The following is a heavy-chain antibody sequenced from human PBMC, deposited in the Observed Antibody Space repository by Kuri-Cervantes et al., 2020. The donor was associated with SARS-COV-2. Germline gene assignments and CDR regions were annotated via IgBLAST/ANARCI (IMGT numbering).Heavy chain of an antibody. CDR3: AGSTLVRRLVVISQGGAFDI. CDR2: INPNSGGT. CDR1: GYTFTGYY. D-gene: IGHD3-22*01. J-gene: IGHJ3*02. V-gene: IGHV1-2*04. Sequence: ASVKVSCKASGYTFTGYYMHWVRQAPGQGLEWMGWINPNSGGTNYAQKFQGWVTMTRDTSISTVYMELSRLRSDDTAVFCCAGSTLVRRLVVISQGGAFDIWGQGTMVTVSS.